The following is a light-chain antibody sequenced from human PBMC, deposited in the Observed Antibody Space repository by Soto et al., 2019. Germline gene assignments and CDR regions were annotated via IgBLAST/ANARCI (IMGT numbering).Light chain of an antibody. Sequence: QSVLTQPASVSESPGQSITISCTGTSSDVGGYNYVSWYQQHPGKAPKLMIYDVSNRPSGVSNRFSGSKSDNTASLTISGLQAEDEADYYCSSYTSSSSNYVFGTGTKVTVL. CDR3: SSYTSSSSNYV. J-gene: IGLJ1*01. CDR2: DVS. CDR1: SSDVGGYNY. V-gene: IGLV2-14*01.